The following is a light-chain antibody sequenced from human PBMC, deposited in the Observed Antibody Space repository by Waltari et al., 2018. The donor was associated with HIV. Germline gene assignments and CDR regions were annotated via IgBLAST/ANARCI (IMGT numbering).Light chain of an antibody. Sequence: QSVLTQPPSASGTPGQRVNISCSGGSSNIGSNPVNLYRHFPGEAPKLLFYTNMRRPSGVPDRFSGSKSGTSASLAISGLQSEDEADFYCAVWDDSLRSVLFGGGTRLTVL. CDR3: AVWDDSLRSVL. CDR2: TNM. V-gene: IGLV1-44*01. CDR1: SSNIGSNP. J-gene: IGLJ3*02.